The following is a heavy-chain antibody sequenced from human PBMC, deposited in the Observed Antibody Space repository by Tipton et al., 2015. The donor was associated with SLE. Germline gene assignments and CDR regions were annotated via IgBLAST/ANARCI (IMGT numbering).Heavy chain of an antibody. CDR3: ARGALD. D-gene: IGHD6-6*01. J-gene: IGHJ4*02. CDR1: GFTFSSYW. Sequence: LRLSCAASGFTFSSYWMSWIRQPPGKGLEWIGYIYYSGSTNYNPSLKSRVTISVDTSKNQFSLKLSSVTAADTAVYYCARGALDWGQGTLVTVSS. V-gene: IGHV4-59*01. CDR2: IYYSGST.